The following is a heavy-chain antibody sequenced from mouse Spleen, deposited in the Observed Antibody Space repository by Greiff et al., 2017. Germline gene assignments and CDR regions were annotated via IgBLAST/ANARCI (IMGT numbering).Heavy chain of an antibody. D-gene: IGHD2-4*01. CDR1: GYTFTSYW. CDR3: AKEDDYDAWFAY. J-gene: IGHJ3*01. Sequence: VQLQQPGAELVKPGASVKVSCKASGYTFTSYWMHWVKQRPGQGLEWIGRIHPSDSDTNYNQKFKGKATLTVDKSSSTAYMQLSSLTSEDSAVYYCAKEDDYDAWFAYWGQGTLVTVSA. CDR2: IHPSDSDT. V-gene: IGHV1-74*01.